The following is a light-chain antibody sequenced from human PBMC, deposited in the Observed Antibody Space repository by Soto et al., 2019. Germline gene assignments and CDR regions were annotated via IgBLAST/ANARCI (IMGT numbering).Light chain of an antibody. CDR2: RAS. J-gene: IGKJ1*01. Sequence: EIVMTQSPATLSVSPGERATLSCRASQSVGSNLAWYQQKPGQAPRLLIYRASTRGTGIPARFTGSGSGTEFTLTISSLQSEDFAVYYCQQYNIWPHTFGQGTKVEIK. V-gene: IGKV3-15*01. CDR1: QSVGSN. CDR3: QQYNIWPHT.